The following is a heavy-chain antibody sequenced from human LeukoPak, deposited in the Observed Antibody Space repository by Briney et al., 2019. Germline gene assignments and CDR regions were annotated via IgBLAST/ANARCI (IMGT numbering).Heavy chain of an antibody. CDR1: GFTFSSYG. CDR2: ISYDGSNK. D-gene: IGHD3-22*01. Sequence: GGALRLSSAAPGFTFSSYGMHWVRQGPGKGREWGAVISYDGSNKYYEDSVKGRFTISRDNSKNTLYLQMNSLRAEDTAVYYCANRLAGYYDSSGYYDCYGMDVWGQRTTVTVSS. J-gene: IGHJ6*02. CDR3: ANRLAGYYDSSGYYDCYGMDV. V-gene: IGHV3-30*18.